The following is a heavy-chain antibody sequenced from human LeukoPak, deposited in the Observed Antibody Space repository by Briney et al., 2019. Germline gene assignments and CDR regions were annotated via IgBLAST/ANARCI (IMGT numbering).Heavy chain of an antibody. Sequence: GGSLRLSCAASGFIFSSYAMHWVRQAPGKGLEWVTVISYDGSNKYYADSVKGRFTISRDNSRNTLYPQMNSLRAKDTAVYYCTRRDDILTRDTFYVWGQGTMVTVSS. J-gene: IGHJ3*01. CDR2: ISYDGSNK. CDR1: GFIFSSYA. D-gene: IGHD3-9*01. V-gene: IGHV3-30-3*01. CDR3: TRRDDILTRDTFYV.